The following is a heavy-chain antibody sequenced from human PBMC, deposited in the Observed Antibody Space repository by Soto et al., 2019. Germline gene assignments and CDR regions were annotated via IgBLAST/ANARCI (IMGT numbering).Heavy chain of an antibody. D-gene: IGHD6-19*01. V-gene: IGHV3-23*01. CDR1: GFTFSNHA. CDR2: ISGGGGDT. CDR3: ARTDSSGWSTRYSMDV. J-gene: IGHJ6*02. Sequence: GGSLRLSCAASGFTFSNHAMAWLRQVPGKGLEWVSGISGGGGDTYHADYVRGRFTISRDNSKNTLYLQMNSLRAEDAAVYYCARTDSSGWSTRYSMDVWGQGTTVTVSS.